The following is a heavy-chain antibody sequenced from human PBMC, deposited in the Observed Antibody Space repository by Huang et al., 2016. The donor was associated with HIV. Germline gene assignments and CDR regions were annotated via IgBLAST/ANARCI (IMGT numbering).Heavy chain of an antibody. D-gene: IGHD6-6*01. J-gene: IGHJ4*02. CDR3: ARDWSFGSSTSPAD. CDR2: INPTGCGT. Sequence: QVPLVQSGAEVKNPGASVRVSCTDSGYTFTDSNMNWVRQAPGQGPEWMGWINPTGCGTIYAPRFQGRITMTRDTTISTVHRDVRRIQSDDTAVYFCARDWSFGSSTSPADWGQGTLVTVSS. V-gene: IGHV1-2*02. CDR1: GYTFTDSN.